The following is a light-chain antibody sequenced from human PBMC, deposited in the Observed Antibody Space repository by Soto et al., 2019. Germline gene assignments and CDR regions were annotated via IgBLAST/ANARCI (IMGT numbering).Light chain of an antibody. Sequence: IVLTQYPGTLSLSPGERATLSCRASQSVSSSYLAWYQQKPGQAPRLLIYGASSRATGIPDRFSGSGSGTDFTLTISRLEPEDFAVYYCQQYGSSPLTFGQGTKVDIK. CDR3: QQYGSSPLT. CDR1: QSVSSSY. J-gene: IGKJ1*01. CDR2: GAS. V-gene: IGKV3-20*01.